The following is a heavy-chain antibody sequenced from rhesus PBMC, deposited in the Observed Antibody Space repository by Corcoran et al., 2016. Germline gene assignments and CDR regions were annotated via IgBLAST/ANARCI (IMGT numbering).Heavy chain of an antibody. Sequence: QVTLKESGPALVNPTQTLTLTCTFSGFSLSTGGLGVGWIRQPPRKTLERLDHIYWDADKRYITSRKSRPNISKDTSKNQVVLTLTNMDPMDTATYYCARRRIVGTIYSHFDYWGQGVLVTVSS. CDR3: ARRRIVGTIYSHFDY. J-gene: IGHJ4*01. CDR1: GFSLSTGGLG. V-gene: IGHV2-1*01. CDR2: IYWDADK. D-gene: IGHD1-44*01.